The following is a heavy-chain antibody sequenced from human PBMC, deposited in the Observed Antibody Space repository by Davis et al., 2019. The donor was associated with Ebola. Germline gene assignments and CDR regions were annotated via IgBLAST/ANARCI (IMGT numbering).Heavy chain of an antibody. V-gene: IGHV4-34*01. J-gene: IGHJ4*02. CDR1: GGSFSGYY. Sequence: SETLSLTCAVYGGSFSGYYWSCIRQPPGKGLEWIGEINHSGSTNYNPALKTRVTISVDTSKNQFSMKLSSVTAADTAVYYCARLNAMIVVVHRLGTYFDYWGQGTLVTVSS. D-gene: IGHD3-22*01. CDR2: INHSGST. CDR3: ARLNAMIVVVHRLGTYFDY.